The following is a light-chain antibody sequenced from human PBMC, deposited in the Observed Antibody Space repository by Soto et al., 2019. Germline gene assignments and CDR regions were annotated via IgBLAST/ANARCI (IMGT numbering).Light chain of an antibody. V-gene: IGKV3-20*01. Sequence: EMVLTQSPGTLPLSPGERAALSCRASQSVGSNYLAWYQQKPGQAPRLLIYGAFSRATGIPDRFSGSGSGTDFTLTIIRLKTDDCGVYYCQQYGSQRRTFGQGNKVEIK. CDR2: GAF. CDR3: QQYGSQRRT. CDR1: QSVGSNY. J-gene: IGKJ1*01.